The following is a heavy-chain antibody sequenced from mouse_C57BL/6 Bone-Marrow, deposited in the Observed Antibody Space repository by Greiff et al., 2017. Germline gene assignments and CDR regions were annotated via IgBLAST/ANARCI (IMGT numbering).Heavy chain of an antibody. V-gene: IGHV1-61*01. CDR3: AIYCGCSGYC. Sequence: VQLQEPGAELVRPGSSVKLSCKASGYTFTSYWMAWVKQRPGQGLEWIGNIYPSDSETHYNHKFKGKATITADKSSSTAYMQLSSLTSEDSAVYYCAIYCGCSGYCWGQGTTLTVAS. CDR1: GYTFTSYW. J-gene: IGHJ2*01. D-gene: IGHD1-1*01. CDR2: IYPSDSET.